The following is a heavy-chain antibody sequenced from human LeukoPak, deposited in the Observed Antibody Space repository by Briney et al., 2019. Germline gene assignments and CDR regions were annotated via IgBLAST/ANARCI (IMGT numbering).Heavy chain of an antibody. Sequence: ASVKVSCKASGYTFTSYGISWVRQAPGQGLEWMGWISAYNGNTNYAQKLQGRVTMTTDTSTSTAYMELRSLRSDDTAVYYCARDRPMIVVAHEYYFDYWGQGTLVTVSS. CDR3: ARDRPMIVVAHEYYFDY. CDR1: GYTFTSYG. CDR2: ISAYNGNT. D-gene: IGHD3-22*01. V-gene: IGHV1-18*01. J-gene: IGHJ4*02.